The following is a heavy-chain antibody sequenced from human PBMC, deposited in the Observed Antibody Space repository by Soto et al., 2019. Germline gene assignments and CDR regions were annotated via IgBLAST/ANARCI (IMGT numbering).Heavy chain of an antibody. V-gene: IGHV4-31*03. CDR2: IYYSGST. CDR1: GGSISSGGYY. D-gene: IGHD1-26*01. Sequence: SETLSLTCTVSGGSISSGGYYWSWIRQHPGKGLEWIGYIYYSGSTYYNPSLKSRVTISVDTSKNQFSLKLSSVTAADTAVYYCAGDRELVEAKEFYYSCGMDVWGQGTTVTVSS. CDR3: AGDRELVEAKEFYYSCGMDV. J-gene: IGHJ6*02.